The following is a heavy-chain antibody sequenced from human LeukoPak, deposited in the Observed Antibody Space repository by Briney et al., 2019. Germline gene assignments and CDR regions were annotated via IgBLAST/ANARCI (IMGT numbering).Heavy chain of an antibody. CDR1: GGTFSSYA. V-gene: IGHV1-69*05. CDR3: ARDRNWEHQGAFDY. Sequence: GASVKVSCKASGGTFSSYAISWVRQAPGQGLEWMGRIIPIFGTANYAQKSQGRVTITTDESTSTAYMELSSLRSEDTAVYYCARDRNWEHQGAFDYWGQGTLVTVSS. D-gene: IGHD7-27*01. CDR2: IIPIFGTA. J-gene: IGHJ4*02.